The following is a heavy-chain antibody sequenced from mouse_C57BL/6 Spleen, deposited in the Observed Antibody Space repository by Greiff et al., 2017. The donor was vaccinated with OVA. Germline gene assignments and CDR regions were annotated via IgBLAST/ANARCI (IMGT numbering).Heavy chain of an antibody. D-gene: IGHD1-1*01. CDR3: ASYGSSYYFDY. CDR1: GYTFTSYW. J-gene: IGHJ2*01. V-gene: IGHV1-52*01. CDR2: IDPSDSET. Sequence: QVQLKQPGAELVRPGSSVKLSCKASGYTFTSYWMHWVKQRPIQGLEWIGNIDPSDSETHYNQKFKDKATLTVDKSSSTAYMQLSSLTSEDSAVYYCASYGSSYYFDYWGQGTTLTVSS.